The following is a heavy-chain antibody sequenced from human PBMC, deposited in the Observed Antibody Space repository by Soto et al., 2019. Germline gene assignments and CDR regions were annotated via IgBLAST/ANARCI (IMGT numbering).Heavy chain of an antibody. CDR3: ARDGMTTGDT. V-gene: IGHV4-4*07. CDR1: GVYVTSCT. CDR2: VFSSVSA. D-gene: IGHD2-21*02. Sequence: SETLSLTCIVSGVYVTSCTGSWVRQPANKGLEWIGRVFSSVSATYNPSLKSRVSISMDTAENRISLKLDSVTAADAGVYFCARDGMTTGDTWGPGTLVTVSS. J-gene: IGHJ4*02.